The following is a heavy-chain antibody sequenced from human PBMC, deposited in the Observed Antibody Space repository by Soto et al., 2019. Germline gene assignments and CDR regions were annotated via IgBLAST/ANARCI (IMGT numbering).Heavy chain of an antibody. J-gene: IGHJ4*02. CDR2: ISKSDYT. V-gene: IGHV3-21*01. CDR1: GFAFNNYG. D-gene: IGHD2-2*01. Sequence: GGSLRLSXTVSGFAFNNYGINWVRQAPGKGLEWVSSISKSDYTYYSDSVKGRFATSRDNAKSSVSLQMNTLRVEDTAVYYCAREDSIIIPAVSDYWGPGTLVTVSS. CDR3: AREDSIIIPAVSDY.